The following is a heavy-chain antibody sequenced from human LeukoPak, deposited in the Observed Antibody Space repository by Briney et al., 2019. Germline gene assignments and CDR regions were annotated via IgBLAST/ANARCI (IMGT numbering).Heavy chain of an antibody. Sequence: SQTLSLTCTVSGGSISSGSYYWSWIRQPAGKGLEWIGRIYTSGSTNYNPSLKSRVTISVDTSKNQFSLKLGSVTAADTAVYYCAREGRRHDAFDIWGQGTMVTVSS. CDR2: IYTSGST. CDR3: AREGRRHDAFDI. J-gene: IGHJ3*02. V-gene: IGHV4-61*02. CDR1: GGSISSGSYY.